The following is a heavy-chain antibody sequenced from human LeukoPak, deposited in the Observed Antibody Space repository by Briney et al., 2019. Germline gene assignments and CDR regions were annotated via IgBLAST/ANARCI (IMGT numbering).Heavy chain of an antibody. CDR1: GYSISSGYY. CDR3: ATTPLWFGELFWDY. J-gene: IGHJ4*02. CDR2: IYHSGST. V-gene: IGHV4-38-2*02. Sequence: PSETLSLTCTVSGYSISSGYYWGWIRQPPGKGLEWIGSIYHSGSTYYNPSLKSRVTISVDTSRNQFSLKLSSVTAADTAVYYCATTPLWFGELFWDYWGQGTLVTVSS. D-gene: IGHD3-10*01.